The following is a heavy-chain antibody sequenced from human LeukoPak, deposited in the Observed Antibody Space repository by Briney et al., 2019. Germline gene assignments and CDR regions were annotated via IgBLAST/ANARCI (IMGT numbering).Heavy chain of an antibody. CDR2: IDSSGTT. CDR1: GASISRDTYF. J-gene: IGHJ4*02. Sequence: SETLSLTCTVSGASISRDTYFWGWIRQSPEKGLEWIGSIDSSGTTHYNSSLKSRVIISADTSKNQVSLNLTSVTSADTAVYYCARHGYIQFWLYWGQGTQVIVSS. CDR3: ARHGYIQFWLY. V-gene: IGHV4-39*01. D-gene: IGHD5-18*01.